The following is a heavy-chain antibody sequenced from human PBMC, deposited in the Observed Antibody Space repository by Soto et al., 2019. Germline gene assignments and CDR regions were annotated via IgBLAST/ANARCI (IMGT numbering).Heavy chain of an antibody. D-gene: IGHD1-1*01. CDR3: AERVGDRQPGAIDI. Sequence: QVQLQQWGAGLLKPSETLSLTCAVYGGSFSGYYWSWIRQPPGKGLEWIGEINHSGSTNYNPSLKSRVTISVDTSKNQFSLKLSSVTAADTAVYYCAERVGDRQPGAIDIWGQGTMVTVSS. V-gene: IGHV4-34*01. J-gene: IGHJ3*02. CDR2: INHSGST. CDR1: GGSFSGYY.